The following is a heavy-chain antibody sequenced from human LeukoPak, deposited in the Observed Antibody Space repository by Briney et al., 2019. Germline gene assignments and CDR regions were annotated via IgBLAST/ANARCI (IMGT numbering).Heavy chain of an antibody. CDR1: GFTVSSNY. J-gene: IGHJ4*02. CDR3: ARLIVGSTYFDY. V-gene: IGHV3-66*01. D-gene: IGHD1-26*01. Sequence: PGGPLRLSCAASGFTVSSNYMSWVRQAPGKGLEWVSVIYSGGSTYYADSVKGRFTISRDNSKNTLYLQMNSLRAEDTAVCYCARLIVGSTYFDYWGQGTLVTVSS. CDR2: IYSGGST.